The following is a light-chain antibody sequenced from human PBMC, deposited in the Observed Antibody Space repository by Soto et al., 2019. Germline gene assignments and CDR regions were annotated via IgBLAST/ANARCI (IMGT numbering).Light chain of an antibody. J-gene: IGLJ1*01. Sequence: QSALAQPASVSGSPGQSITISCAGSSRDIGGYDFVSWYQQHPGEVPKLIIFDVSDRPSGVSDRFSGSKSGDTASLTISGVQVEDEADYYCSSFSNSDTPYVFGTGTKLTVL. CDR1: SRDIGGYDF. CDR3: SSFSNSDTPYV. V-gene: IGLV2-14*03. CDR2: DVS.